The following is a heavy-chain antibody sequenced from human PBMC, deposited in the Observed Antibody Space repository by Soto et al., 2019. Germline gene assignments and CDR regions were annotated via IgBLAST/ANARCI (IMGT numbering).Heavy chain of an antibody. CDR3: ARRYGSAFDI. J-gene: IGHJ3*02. CDR1: GGSFSVYH. CDR2: INHSGST. V-gene: IGHV4-34*01. Sequence: SETLSLTCAVYGGSFSVYHWSWIRQPPGKGLEWIGEINHSGSTNYNPSLKSRVAISVDTSKNQFSLRLSSVTAADTAVYYCARRYGSAFDIWGQGTMVTVSS. D-gene: IGHD3-10*01.